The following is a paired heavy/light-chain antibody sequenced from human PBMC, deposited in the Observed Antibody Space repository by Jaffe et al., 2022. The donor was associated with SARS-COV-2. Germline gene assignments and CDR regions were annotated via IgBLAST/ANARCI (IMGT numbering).Light chain of an antibody. CDR3: LQHNTYPWA. CDR2: SAS. J-gene: IGKJ1*01. CDR1: QGIRND. Sequence: DIQMTQSPSSLSASVGDRVTITCRASQGIRNDLGWYQQKPGKAPKRLIYSASSLQGGVPSRFSGSGSGTEFTLTISGLQPEDLATYYCLQHNTYPWAFGQGTKVEIK. V-gene: IGKV1-17*01.
Heavy chain of an antibody. CDR3: ARSITRSLEWFYDF. CDR1: GYTLTSHY. Sequence: QVQLVQSGTEVKQPGASVKVSCKASGYTLTSHYMQWVRQAPGQGLEWVGIINPSGGSTSYARKFQGRVSMTRDTSTSTVYMELSSLRSEDTAVYYCARSITRSLEWFYDFWGQGTLVTVSS. J-gene: IGHJ4*02. CDR2: INPSGGST. D-gene: IGHD3-3*01. V-gene: IGHV1-46*01.